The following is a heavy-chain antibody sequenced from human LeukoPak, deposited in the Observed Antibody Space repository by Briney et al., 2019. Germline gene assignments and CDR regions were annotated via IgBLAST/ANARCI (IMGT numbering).Heavy chain of an antibody. CDR1: GYTFTSYD. J-gene: IGHJ5*02. Sequence: ASVKVSCKASGYTFTSYDINWVRQATGQGLEWMGWMNPNSGNTGYAQKFQGRVTMTRNTSISTAYMELSSLRSDDTAVYYCARDRRGRYCSSISCYLGCFDPWGQGTLVTVSS. V-gene: IGHV1-8*01. D-gene: IGHD2-2*01. CDR2: MNPNSGNT. CDR3: ARDRRGRYCSSISCYLGCFDP.